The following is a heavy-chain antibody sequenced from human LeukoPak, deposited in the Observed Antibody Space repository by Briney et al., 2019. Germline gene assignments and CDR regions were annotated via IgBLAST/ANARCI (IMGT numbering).Heavy chain of an antibody. V-gene: IGHV4-59*01. CDR1: GGSISRDY. CDR3: ARVRYSSGWYSNYFDY. J-gene: IGHJ4*02. CDR2: IYYSGTT. Sequence: PSETLSLTCSVSGGSISRDYWSWIRQPPGKGLEWIGYIYYSGTTNYNPSLKSRVTISVDTSKNQFSLKLSSVTAADTAVYYCARVRYSSGWYSNYFDYWGQGTLVIVSS. D-gene: IGHD6-19*01.